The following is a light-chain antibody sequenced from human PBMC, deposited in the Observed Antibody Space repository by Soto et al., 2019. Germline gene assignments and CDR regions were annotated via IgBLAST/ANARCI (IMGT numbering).Light chain of an antibody. Sequence: QSALTQPASVSGSPGQSITISCTGTSSDLAIYNYVSWYQQQPGKAPKLMIYQVTNRPSGVSNRFSGSKSANTASLTISGLQAEDEANYYCSSYTNTTTLEVFGPGTKLNVL. V-gene: IGLV2-14*01. J-gene: IGLJ1*01. CDR3: SSYTNTTTLEV. CDR2: QVT. CDR1: SSDLAIYNY.